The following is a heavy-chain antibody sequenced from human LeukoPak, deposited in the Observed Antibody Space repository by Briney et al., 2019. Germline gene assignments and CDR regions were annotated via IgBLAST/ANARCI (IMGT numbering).Heavy chain of an antibody. J-gene: IGHJ3*02. D-gene: IGHD2-15*01. CDR2: INTNTGNP. CDR3: ARDYRLLTLDAFDI. Sequence: ASVKVSCRASGYMFTRFGMNWVRQAPGQGLEWMGWINTNTGNPTYAQGFTGRFVFSLDTSVSTAYLQISSLKAEDTAVYYCARDYRLLTLDAFDIWGQGTMVTVSS. CDR1: GYMFTRFG. V-gene: IGHV7-4-1*02.